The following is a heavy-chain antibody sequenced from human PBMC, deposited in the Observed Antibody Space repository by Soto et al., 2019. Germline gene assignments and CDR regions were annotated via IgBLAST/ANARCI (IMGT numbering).Heavy chain of an antibody. CDR3: VANVDY. CDR1: GGSMSSSSYY. V-gene: IGHV4-39*01. J-gene: IGHJ4*02. Sequence: QLQLQESGPGLVKPSETLSLTCTVSGGSMSSSSYYWGWFRQPPGEGLEWIGSIYYSGSTYYNPSLKSRVTISVDTSKNQFSLKLSSVTAADTAVYYCVANVDYWGQGTLVTVSS. CDR2: IYYSGST.